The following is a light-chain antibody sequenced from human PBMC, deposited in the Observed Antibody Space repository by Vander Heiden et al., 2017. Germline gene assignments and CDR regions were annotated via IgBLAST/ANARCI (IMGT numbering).Light chain of an antibody. CDR2: GAS. Sequence: EIVMTQSPATLSVSPGERATLPCRPSQSVSSNLAWYQQKPGQAPRLLIYGASTRATGIPARFSGSGSGTEFTLTISSLQSEDFAVYYCQQYNNWPRTFGQGTKVEIK. CDR1: QSVSSN. V-gene: IGKV3-15*01. J-gene: IGKJ1*01. CDR3: QQYNNWPRT.